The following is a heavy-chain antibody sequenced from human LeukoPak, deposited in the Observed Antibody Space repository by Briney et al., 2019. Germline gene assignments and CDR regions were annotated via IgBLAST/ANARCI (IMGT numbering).Heavy chain of an antibody. CDR2: INPNSGGT. D-gene: IGHD2-15*01. CDR1: GYTFTGYY. Sequence: ASLKVSCKASGYTFTGYYMHWVRQAPGQGLEWMGWINPNSGGTNYAQKFQGMVTMTRETSISTAYMELSSLRSDDTAVYYCARDEFYCSGDSCYPFDNWGQGTLVTVSS. V-gene: IGHV1-2*02. CDR3: ARDEFYCSGDSCYPFDN. J-gene: IGHJ4*02.